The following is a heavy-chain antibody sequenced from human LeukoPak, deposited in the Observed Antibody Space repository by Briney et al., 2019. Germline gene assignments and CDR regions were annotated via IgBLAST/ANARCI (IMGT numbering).Heavy chain of an antibody. CDR1: GGSISSSDYY. CDR3: ARVPTVTFFDY. Sequence: PSETLSLTCTVSGGSISSSDYYWGWIRQPPGKGLEWIGYIYYSGSTYYNPSLKSRVTISVDTSRNQFSLKLSSVTAADTAVYYCARVPTVTFFDYWGQGTLVTVSS. CDR2: IYYSGST. J-gene: IGHJ4*02. D-gene: IGHD4-17*01. V-gene: IGHV4-39*07.